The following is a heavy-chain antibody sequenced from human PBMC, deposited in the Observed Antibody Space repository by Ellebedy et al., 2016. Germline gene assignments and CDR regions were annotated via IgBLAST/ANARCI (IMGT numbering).Heavy chain of an antibody. Sequence: GGSLRLSCQGSGYTFNTYYIAWVRQMPGKGLEWVGIIYPGDSETRYSPSFEGQVTISADKSMRTAYLQWTSLKASDTAMYYCARLGIAGHNFNVGFDYWGQGTLVTVSS. CDR1: GYTFNTYY. D-gene: IGHD5-24*01. CDR3: ARLGIAGHNFNVGFDY. J-gene: IGHJ4*02. CDR2: IYPGDSET. V-gene: IGHV5-51*01.